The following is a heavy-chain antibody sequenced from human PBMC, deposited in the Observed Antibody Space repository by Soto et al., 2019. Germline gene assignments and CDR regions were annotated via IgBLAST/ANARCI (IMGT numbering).Heavy chain of an antibody. CDR3: ARTYDDSGPNSGGYGFDI. J-gene: IGHJ3*02. V-gene: IGHV4-59*01. CDR2: IYYSGST. CDR1: GGSISSSY. D-gene: IGHD3-22*01. Sequence: SETLSLTCTVAGGSISSSYWSWIRQPPGKGLEWIGYIYYSGSTNYNPSLKSRVTISLDTSKNQFSLKLSSVTAADTAVYYCARTYDDSGPNSGGYGFDIWGPGTMVTVSS.